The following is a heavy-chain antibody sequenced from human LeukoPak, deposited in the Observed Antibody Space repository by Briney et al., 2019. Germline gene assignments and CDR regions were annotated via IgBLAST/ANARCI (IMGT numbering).Heavy chain of an antibody. CDR3: ARTADGTLSTFDY. CDR2: IYYSGST. V-gene: IGHV4-30-4*08. CDR1: GGSISSGDYY. Sequence: SETLSLTCTVSGGSISSGDYYWSWIRQPPGKGLEWIGYIYYSGSTYYNPSLKSRVTISVDTSKNQFSLKLSSVTAADTAVYYCARTADGTLSTFDYWGQGTLVTVSS. D-gene: IGHD6-13*01. J-gene: IGHJ4*02.